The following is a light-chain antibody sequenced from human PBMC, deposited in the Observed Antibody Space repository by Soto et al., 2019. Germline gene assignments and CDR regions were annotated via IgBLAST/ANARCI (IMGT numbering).Light chain of an antibody. CDR2: DAS. CDR3: QQYGSSPRT. V-gene: IGKV3-20*01. J-gene: IGKJ1*01. Sequence: EIVLTQSPGTLSLSPGELAALSCRASRSLSSTSLAWYQQRPSQAPRLLIYDASSRATGIPDRFSGSGSGTDFTLTINRLEPDDFAVYYCQQYGSSPRTFGQGTKV. CDR1: RSLSSTS.